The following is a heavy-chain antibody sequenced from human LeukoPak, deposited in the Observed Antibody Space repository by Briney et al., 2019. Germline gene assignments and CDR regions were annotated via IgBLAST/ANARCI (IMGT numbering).Heavy chain of an antibody. CDR2: IYYSGST. J-gene: IGHJ4*02. V-gene: IGHV4-39*01. Sequence: EPSETLSLTCTVSGGSISSSSYYWGWIRQPPGKGLEWIGSIYYSGSTYYNPSLKSRVTISVDTSKNQFSLKLSSVTAADTAVYYCARHGDYALQIDYWGQGTLVTVSS. D-gene: IGHD4-17*01. CDR1: GGSISSSSYY. CDR3: ARHGDYALQIDY.